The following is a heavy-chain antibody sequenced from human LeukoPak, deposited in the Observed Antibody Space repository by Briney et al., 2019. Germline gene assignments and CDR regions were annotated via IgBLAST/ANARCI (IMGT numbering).Heavy chain of an antibody. CDR2: IWHSGST. CDR1: GYSISSIYY. J-gene: IGHJ4*02. CDR3: ATFRVDAHFIDY. V-gene: IGHV4-38-2*02. Sequence: PSETLSLTCTVSGYSISSIYYWGWIRQTPGKGLEWIGSIWHSGSTYDNPSLKSRVILSVDTSNNHFSLKLSSVTAADTAVYYCATFRVDAHFIDYWGQGTLVTVSS. D-gene: IGHD3-3*01.